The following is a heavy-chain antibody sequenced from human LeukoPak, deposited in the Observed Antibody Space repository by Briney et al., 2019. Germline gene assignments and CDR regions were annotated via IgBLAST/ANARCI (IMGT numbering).Heavy chain of an antibody. J-gene: IGHJ4*02. CDR1: GYTFTSYG. D-gene: IGHD4-11*01. Sequence: ASVKVSCKASGYTFTSYGISWVRQAPGQGLEWMGWISAYNGNTNYAQKLQGRVTMTTDTSTSTAYMELRNLRSDDTDVYYCARGQVQYRWAYYFDYWGQGTLVTVSS. CDR3: ARGQVQYRWAYYFDY. V-gene: IGHV1-18*01. CDR2: ISAYNGNT.